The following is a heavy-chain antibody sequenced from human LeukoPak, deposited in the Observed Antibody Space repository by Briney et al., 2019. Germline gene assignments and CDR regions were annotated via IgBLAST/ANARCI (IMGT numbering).Heavy chain of an antibody. CDR1: GYTFATYY. V-gene: IGHV1-46*01. J-gene: IGHJ6*02. Sequence: GASVKVSCKASGYTFATYYLNWVRQAPGRGLEWMGKIDPNYGFAYYAQKFQGRVTMTRDTSTSTVYMEVNSLTSDDTAVYYCARVLAYCTDSSCPGVDVWGQGTTVTVSS. CDR2: IDPNYGFA. D-gene: IGHD2-8*02. CDR3: ARVLAYCTDSSCPGVDV.